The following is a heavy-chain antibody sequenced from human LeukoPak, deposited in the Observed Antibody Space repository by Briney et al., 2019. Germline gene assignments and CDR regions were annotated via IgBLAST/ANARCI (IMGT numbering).Heavy chain of an antibody. D-gene: IGHD3-22*01. CDR2: TRNKANSYTT. V-gene: IGHV3-72*01. CDR3: ARGLYDSSAYYFDC. Sequence: GGSLRLSXAASGFTFSDHYMDWVRQAPGKGLEWVGRTRNKANSYTTEYAASVKGRFTISRDDSKNSLYLQMNSLKTEDTAMYYCARGLYDSSAYYFDCWGQGTLVTVSS. J-gene: IGHJ4*02. CDR1: GFTFSDHY.